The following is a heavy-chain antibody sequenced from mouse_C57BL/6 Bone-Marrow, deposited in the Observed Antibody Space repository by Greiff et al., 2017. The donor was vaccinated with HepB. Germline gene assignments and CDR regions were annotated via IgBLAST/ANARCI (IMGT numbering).Heavy chain of an antibody. J-gene: IGHJ1*03. CDR3: ARVGSTIFYDYDCYFDV. Sequence: EVKLVESEGGLVQPGSSMKLSCTASGFTFSDYYMAWVRQVPEKGLEWVANINYDGSSTYYLDSLKSRFIISRDNAKNILYLQMSSLKSEDTATYYCARVGSTIFYDYDCYFDVWGTGTTVTVSS. V-gene: IGHV5-16*01. CDR1: GFTFSDYY. CDR2: INYDGSST. D-gene: IGHD2-4*01.